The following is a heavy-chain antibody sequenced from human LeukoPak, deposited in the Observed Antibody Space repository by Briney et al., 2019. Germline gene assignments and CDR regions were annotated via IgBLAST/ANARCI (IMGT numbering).Heavy chain of an antibody. D-gene: IGHD4-17*01. J-gene: IGHJ5*02. CDR2: ISGSGGST. CDR1: GFTFSGYA. V-gene: IGHV3-23*01. Sequence: GGSLRLSCAASGFTFSGYAMSWVRQAPGKGLEWVSAISGSGGSTYYADSVKGRFTTSRDNSKNTLYLQMNSLRAEDTAVYYCARLQATVTSNWFDPWGQGTLVTVSS. CDR3: ARLQATVTSNWFDP.